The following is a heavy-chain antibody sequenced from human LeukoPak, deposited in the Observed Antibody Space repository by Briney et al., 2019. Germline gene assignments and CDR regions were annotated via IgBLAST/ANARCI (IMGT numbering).Heavy chain of an antibody. CDR3: ARDYGGSSPFDY. V-gene: IGHV3-30*04. J-gene: IGHJ4*02. CDR2: ISYDGSNK. Sequence: PGRSLSLSCAASGFTFSTYAMLWARQAPGKGLEWVADISYDGSNKYYADSVKGRFTISRDNVKNSLYLHMNSLRAEDTAVYYCARDYGGSSPFDYWGQGTLVTVSS. D-gene: IGHD4-23*01. CDR1: GFTFSTYA.